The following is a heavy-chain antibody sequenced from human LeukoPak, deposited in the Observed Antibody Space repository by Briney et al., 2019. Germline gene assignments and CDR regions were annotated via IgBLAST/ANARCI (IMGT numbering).Heavy chain of an antibody. CDR1: GGSFSSYY. V-gene: IGHV4-39*07. CDR2: IYYSGST. Sequence: SETLSLTCAVYGGSFSSYYWGWIRQPPGKGLEWIGSIYYSGSTYYNPSLKSRVTISVDTSKNQFSLKLSSVTAADTAVYYCARVPYSSSWYVVDYWGQGTLVTVSS. CDR3: ARVPYSSSWYVVDY. D-gene: IGHD6-13*01. J-gene: IGHJ4*02.